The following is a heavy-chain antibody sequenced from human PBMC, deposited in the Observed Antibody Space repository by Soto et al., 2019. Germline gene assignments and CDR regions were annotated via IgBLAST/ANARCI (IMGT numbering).Heavy chain of an antibody. J-gene: IGHJ4*02. D-gene: IGHD2-8*01. Sequence: EVQLLESGGGLVQPGGSLRLTCAASGFTFSSYGISWIRLSPGKGLEWVSVISGGGDTTYYTPSVKGRFTISRDDFRNTLSLQMNSRRTEDTAIYYCAKLRDFVVLPAGILDYWGPGTLVTVSS. CDR2: ISGGGDTT. CDR1: GFTFSSYG. CDR3: AKLRDFVVLPAGILDY. V-gene: IGHV3-23*01.